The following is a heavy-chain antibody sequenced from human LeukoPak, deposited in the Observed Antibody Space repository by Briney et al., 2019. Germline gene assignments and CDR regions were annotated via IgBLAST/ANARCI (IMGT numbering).Heavy chain of an antibody. CDR2: ISGSGGST. CDR1: GFTFSSYA. CDR3: AKDFPPYYYDSSGYYSN. D-gene: IGHD3-22*01. J-gene: IGHJ3*01. V-gene: IGHV3-23*01. Sequence: GGSLRLSCAASGFTFSSYAMSWVRQAPGKGLEWVSAISGSGGSTYYADSVKGRFTISRDNSKNTLYLQMNSLRAEDTAVYYCAKDFPPYYYDSSGYYSNRGQGTMVTVSS.